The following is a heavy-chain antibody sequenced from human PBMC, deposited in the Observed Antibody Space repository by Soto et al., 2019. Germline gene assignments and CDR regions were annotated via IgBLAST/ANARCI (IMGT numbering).Heavy chain of an antibody. CDR2: IKSKADGATT. J-gene: IGHJ4*02. V-gene: IGHV3-15*01. D-gene: IGHD5-18*01. CDR3: PPPPPGGHGYGY. Sequence: EVQLVESGGGLVKPGGSLRLSCAASGITLSNAWMTWVRQAPGKGLEWVGRIKSKADGATTEYGSPVKDRFIISRDDSENTRDLQMKSLKTEDTPVYYCPPPPPGGHGYGYWGQGTLVTVSS. CDR1: GITLSNAW.